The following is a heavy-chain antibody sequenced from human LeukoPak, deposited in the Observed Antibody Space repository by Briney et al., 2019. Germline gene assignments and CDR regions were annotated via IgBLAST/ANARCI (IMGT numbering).Heavy chain of an antibody. J-gene: IGHJ4*02. D-gene: IGHD1-20*01. CDR2: IYYSGST. Sequence: SETLSLTCTVSGDSMTDFYWSWIRQPPGKGLEWIGYIYYSGSTNYNPSLKSRVTISVDTSKNQFSLKLSSVTAADTAVYYCASLITGTSYYFDYWGQGTLVTVSS. CDR3: ASLITGTSYYFDY. V-gene: IGHV4-59*01. CDR1: GDSMTDFY.